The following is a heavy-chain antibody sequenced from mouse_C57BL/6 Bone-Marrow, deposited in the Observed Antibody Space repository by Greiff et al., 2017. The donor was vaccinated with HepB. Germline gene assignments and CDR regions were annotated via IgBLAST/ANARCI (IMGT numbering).Heavy chain of an antibody. CDR1: GFTFSDYG. Sequence: DVMLVESGGGLVKPGGSLKLSCAASGFTFSDYGMHWVRQAPEKGLEWVAYISSGSSTIYYADTVKGRFTISRDNAKNTLFLQMTSLRSEDTAMYYCARPGYDGYNAPFAYWGQGTLVTVSA. J-gene: IGHJ3*01. D-gene: IGHD2-3*01. CDR2: ISSGSSTI. CDR3: ARPGYDGYNAPFAY. V-gene: IGHV5-17*01.